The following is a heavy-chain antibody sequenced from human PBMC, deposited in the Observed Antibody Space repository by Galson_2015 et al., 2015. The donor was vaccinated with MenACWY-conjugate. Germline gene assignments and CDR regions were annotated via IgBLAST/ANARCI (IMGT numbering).Heavy chain of an antibody. Sequence: QSGAEVKKPGESLKISCQGSGYSFTTYWIGWVRQMPGKGLEWMGIIYPGDSDTRYNPSFQGQVTNSADKSINTAYLQWGSLEASDTAMYYCARQGFGSPSLDYWGQGTLVTVSS. D-gene: IGHD6-6*01. CDR3: ARQGFGSPSLDY. CDR1: GYSFTTYW. V-gene: IGHV5-51*01. J-gene: IGHJ4*02. CDR2: IYPGDSDT.